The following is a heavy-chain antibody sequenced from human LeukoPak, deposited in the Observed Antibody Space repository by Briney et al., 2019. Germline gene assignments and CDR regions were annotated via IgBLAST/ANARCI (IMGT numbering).Heavy chain of an antibody. Sequence: PSETLSLTCTVSGGSISSGDYYWSWIRQPPGKGLEWIGYIYYSGSTYYNPSLKSRVTISVDTSKNQFSLKLSSVTAADTAVYYCARLRSYSYGYGPFDYWGQGTLATVSS. J-gene: IGHJ4*02. CDR2: IYYSGST. CDR1: GGSISSGDYY. CDR3: ARLRSYSYGYGPFDY. V-gene: IGHV4-30-4*01. D-gene: IGHD5-18*01.